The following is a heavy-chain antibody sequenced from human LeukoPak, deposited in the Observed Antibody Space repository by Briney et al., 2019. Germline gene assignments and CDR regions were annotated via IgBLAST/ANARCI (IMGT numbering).Heavy chain of an antibody. D-gene: IGHD3-10*01. Sequence: NPGGSLRLSCAASKFSFSVYNMNWVRQAPGKGIEWISYISSSSTYIYYADSVKGRFTISRDNAKNSLYLQMNSLRAEDTAVYYCVRGRPGSYHTLVFDYWGQGTLVTVSS. CDR2: ISSSSTYI. V-gene: IGHV3-21*01. CDR1: KFSFSVYN. J-gene: IGHJ4*02. CDR3: VRGRPGSYHTLVFDY.